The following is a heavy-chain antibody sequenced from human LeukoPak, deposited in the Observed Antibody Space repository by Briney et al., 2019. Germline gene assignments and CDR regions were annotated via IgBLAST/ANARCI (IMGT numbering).Heavy chain of an antibody. CDR2: IKQDGSEK. Sequence: GGSLRLSCAASGFTFSNYGMSWVRQAPGKGLEWVGNIKQDGSEKYYVDSVKGRFTISRDNAKNSLYLQMNSLRAEDTAVYYCARDFRFLDDYWGQGTLVTVSS. CDR3: ARDFRFLDDY. V-gene: IGHV3-7*01. CDR1: GFTFSNYG. D-gene: IGHD3-3*01. J-gene: IGHJ4*02.